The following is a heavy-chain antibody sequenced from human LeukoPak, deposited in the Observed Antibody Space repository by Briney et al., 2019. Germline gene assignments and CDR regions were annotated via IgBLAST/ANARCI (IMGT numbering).Heavy chain of an antibody. CDR2: INHSGST. CDR3: ARGRGSSSF. J-gene: IGHJ4*02. V-gene: IGHV4-34*01. CDR1: GGSFSGYY. Sequence: NPSETLSLTCAFYGGSFSGYYWSWIRQPPGKGLEWIGEINHSGSTNYNPSLKSRVTISVDTSKNQFSLKLSSVTAADTAVYYCARGRGSSSFWGQGTLVTVSS. D-gene: IGHD6-6*01.